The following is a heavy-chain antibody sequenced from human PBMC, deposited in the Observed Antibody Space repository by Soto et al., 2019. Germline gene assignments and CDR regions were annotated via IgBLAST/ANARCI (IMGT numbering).Heavy chain of an antibody. J-gene: IGHJ6*02. CDR1: GFTFSSYS. CDR2: ISSSSSYI. D-gene: IGHD3-3*01. V-gene: IGHV3-21*01. Sequence: GGSLRLSCAASGFTFSSYSMNWVRQAPGKGLEWVSSISSSSSYIYYADSVKGRFTISRDNAKNSLYLQMNSLRAEDTAVYYCARDKVTIFGVDWGGYYYGMDVWGQGTTVTVSS. CDR3: ARDKVTIFGVDWGGYYYGMDV.